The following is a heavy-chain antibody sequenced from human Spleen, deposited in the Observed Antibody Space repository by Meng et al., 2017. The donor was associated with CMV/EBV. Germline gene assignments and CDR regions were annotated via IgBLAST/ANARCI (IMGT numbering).Heavy chain of an antibody. D-gene: IGHD1-14*01. V-gene: IGHV4-31*03. J-gene: IGHJ4*02. CDR3: ARGSGGITGFDS. CDR2: IYYSGGT. Sequence: CPVPGGSISTGDYYWSWIRQHPGKGLEWIGYIYYSGGTYYNPSLKSRATISVDTSKNQFSLELISVTAADTAVFYCARGSGGITGFDSWGQGTLVTVSS. CDR1: GGSISTGDYY.